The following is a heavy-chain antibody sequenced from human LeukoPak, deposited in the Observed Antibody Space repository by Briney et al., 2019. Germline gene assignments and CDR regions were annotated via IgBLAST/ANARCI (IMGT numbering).Heavy chain of an antibody. CDR3: ASRSGGGNWFDP. V-gene: IGHV3-21*01. Sequence: PGGSLRLSCAASGFTFSSYIMNWVRQAPGKGLEWVSSISSSSGYIYYADSVKGRFTISRDNAKNSLHPQMNSPRAEDTAVYYCASRSGGGNWFDPWGQGTLVTVSS. J-gene: IGHJ5*02. CDR2: ISSSSGYI. CDR1: GFTFSSYI. D-gene: IGHD3-16*01.